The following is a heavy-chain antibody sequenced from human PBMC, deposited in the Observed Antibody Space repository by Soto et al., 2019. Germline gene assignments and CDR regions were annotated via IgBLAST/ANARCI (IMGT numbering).Heavy chain of an antibody. CDR3: ARSMTTVVTLDY. V-gene: IGHV4-30-2*01. Sequence: SETLSLTCAVSGGSISSGGSSWSWIRQPPGKGLEWIGYIYHSGSTYYNPSLKSRVTISVDRSKNQFSLKLSSVTAADTAVYYCARSMTTVVTLDYWGQGTLVTVSS. CDR1: GGSISSGGSS. J-gene: IGHJ4*02. CDR2: IYHSGST. D-gene: IGHD4-17*01.